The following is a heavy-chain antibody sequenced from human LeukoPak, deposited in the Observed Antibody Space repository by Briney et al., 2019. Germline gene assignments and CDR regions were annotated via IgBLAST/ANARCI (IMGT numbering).Heavy chain of an antibody. CDR3: ARPPLSTDKRFLVFDY. D-gene: IGHD1-1*01. CDR1: GYTFTSYG. V-gene: IGHV1-18*01. CDR2: ISGNNGNT. Sequence: ASVTVSCTASGYTFTSYGISWVRQAPGQGLEWMGWISGNNGNTNYAQKLQGRVTMTTDTSTSTAYMELRSLRSDDTAVYYCARPPLSTDKRFLVFDYWGQGTLATVPS. J-gene: IGHJ4*02.